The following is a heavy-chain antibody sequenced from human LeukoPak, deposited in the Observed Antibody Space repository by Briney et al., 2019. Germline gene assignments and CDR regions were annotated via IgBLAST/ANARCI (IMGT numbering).Heavy chain of an antibody. D-gene: IGHD6-19*01. J-gene: IGHJ4*02. CDR3: ASKDRSGWYGEGIFDY. CDR2: INPNSGGT. V-gene: IGHV1-2*02. CDR1: GYTFTGYY. Sequence: ASVKVSCKASGYTFTGYYMHWVRQAPGQGLEWMGWINPNSGGTNYAQKFQGRVTMTRDTSIGTAYMELSRLRSDDTAVYYCASKDRSGWYGEGIFDYWGQGTLVTVSS.